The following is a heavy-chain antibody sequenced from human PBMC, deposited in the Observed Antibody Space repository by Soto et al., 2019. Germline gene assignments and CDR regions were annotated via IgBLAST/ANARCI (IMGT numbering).Heavy chain of an antibody. CDR2: IYYSGST. CDR1: CCSSIYFY. CDR3: ARVGGLAARTFDY. D-gene: IGHD6-6*01. Sequence: SDTLSLTFAGSCCSSIYFYWSWIRQPPGKGLEWIGYIYYSGSTNYNPSLKSRVTISVDTSKNQFSLNLRSMSPADTAVYYCARVGGLAARTFDYWGPGTLVTVSS. V-gene: IGHV4-59*01. J-gene: IGHJ4*02.